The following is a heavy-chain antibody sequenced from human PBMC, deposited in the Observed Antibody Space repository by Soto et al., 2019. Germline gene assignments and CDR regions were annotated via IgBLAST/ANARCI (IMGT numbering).Heavy chain of an antibody. CDR3: AKVNKPRDFYYYGMDV. CDR1: GFTFSSYA. Sequence: GGSLRLSCAASGFTFSSYALSWVRQAPGKGLEWVSAVSGSGGSTFYADSVKGRFTISRDNSKNTLYLQMDSLRAEDTAVYYCAKVNKPRDFYYYGMDVWGQGTTVTVSS. CDR2: VSGSGGST. V-gene: IGHV3-23*01. J-gene: IGHJ6*02.